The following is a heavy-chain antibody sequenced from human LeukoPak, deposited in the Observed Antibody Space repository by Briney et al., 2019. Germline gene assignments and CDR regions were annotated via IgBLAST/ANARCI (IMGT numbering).Heavy chain of an antibody. J-gene: IGHJ4*02. Sequence: ASVKVSCKASGYTFTGYYMHWVRQAPGQGLEWMGWINPNSGGTNYAQKFQGRVTITADKSTSTAYMELSSLRSEDTAVYYCARDQGGDIVIVPAVFWGQGTLVTVSS. CDR2: INPNSGGT. CDR1: GYTFTGYY. V-gene: IGHV1-2*02. CDR3: ARDQGGDIVIVPAVF. D-gene: IGHD2-2*01.